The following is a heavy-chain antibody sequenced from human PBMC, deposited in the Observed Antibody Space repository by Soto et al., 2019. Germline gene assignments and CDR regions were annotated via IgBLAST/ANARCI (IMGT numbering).Heavy chain of an antibody. CDR2: INAGNGNT. Sequence: ASVKVSCTASGYTFTSYAMHWVRQAPGQRLEWMGWINAGNGNTKYSQKFQGRVTITRDTSASTAYMELSSLRSEDTAVYYCASASGVVPAATPLDYYYYGMDGWGQGNTVTVYS. CDR1: GYTFTSYA. CDR3: ASASGVVPAATPLDYYYYGMDG. V-gene: IGHV1-3*01. J-gene: IGHJ6*02. D-gene: IGHD2-2*01.